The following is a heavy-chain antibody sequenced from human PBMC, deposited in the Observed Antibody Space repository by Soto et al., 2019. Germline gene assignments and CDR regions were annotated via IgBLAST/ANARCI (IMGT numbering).Heavy chain of an antibody. D-gene: IGHD2-15*01. J-gene: IGHJ5*02. CDR1: GYTFTSYG. CDR2: ISAYNGNT. CDR3: ARAAYRSGGRCYLGWFDT. V-gene: IGHV1-18*04. Sequence: GASVKVSCKASGYTFTSYGISWVRQAPGQGLEWMGWISAYNGNTNYAQKLQGRVTMTTDTSTSTAYMELRSLRSDDTAVYYCARAAYRSGGRCYLGWFDTWGQGTLVTVSS.